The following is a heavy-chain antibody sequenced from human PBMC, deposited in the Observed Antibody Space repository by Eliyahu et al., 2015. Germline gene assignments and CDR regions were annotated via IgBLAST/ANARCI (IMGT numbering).Heavy chain of an antibody. CDR2: ISVNNGNT. CDR1: GYSFTSYG. CDR3: ARGNNKVSWHIY. Sequence: QVHLVQSGAEVKKPGASVKVSCKASGYSFTSYGITWVRQAPGQGLEWMGWISVNNGNTNYIQKLQGRVTMTSDTSTSTAYMELTSLTSDDTAVYYCARGNNKVSWHIYWGQGTLVTVSS. J-gene: IGHJ4*02. D-gene: IGHD6-13*01. V-gene: IGHV1-18*01.